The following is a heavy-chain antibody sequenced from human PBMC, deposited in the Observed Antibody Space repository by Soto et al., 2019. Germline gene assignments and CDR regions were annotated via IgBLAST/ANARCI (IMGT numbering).Heavy chain of an antibody. CDR3: TASPVTSDY. V-gene: IGHV3-15*01. CDR1: GFTFSNAW. CDR2: IKSKTDGGTT. J-gene: IGHJ4*02. Sequence: GGSLRLSCAASGFTFSNAWMSWVLQAPGKGLEWVGRIKSKTDGGTTDYAAPVKGGFTISRDDSKNTLYLQMNSLKTEAKEVYYCTASPVTSDYWGQGTLVTVYS. D-gene: IGHD4-17*01.